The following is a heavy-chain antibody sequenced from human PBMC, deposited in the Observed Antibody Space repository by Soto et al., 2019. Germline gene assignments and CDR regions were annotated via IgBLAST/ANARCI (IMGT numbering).Heavy chain of an antibody. CDR1: GGIFTNNA. Sequence: QVQVVQSGAEVKKPGSSVKVSCKVSGGIFTNNAISWVRQAPGQGLEWLGGVIPLFDTAYYAQIFRGRLRSSADGATTTAYMELSGLTSADTAVYFCATGGHNDGYNFYHGMDVWDQGTTVTVS. CDR3: ATGGHNDGYNFYHGMDV. CDR2: VIPLFDTA. V-gene: IGHV1-69*01. D-gene: IGHD5-18*01. J-gene: IGHJ6*02.